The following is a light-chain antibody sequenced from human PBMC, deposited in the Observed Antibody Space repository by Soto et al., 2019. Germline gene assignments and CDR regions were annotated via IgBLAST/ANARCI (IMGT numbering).Light chain of an antibody. CDR1: SSNIGSYT. J-gene: IGLJ2*01. CDR2: SNN. V-gene: IGLV1-44*01. Sequence: QSVLTQPPSASGTPGQRVTISCSGSSSNIGSYTVSWYQQLPGTAPKLLIYSNNERPSGVPDRFSGSKSGTSASLAISGLQSEDEADYYCASWDDSLNVHVVFGGGTQLTVL. CDR3: ASWDDSLNVHVV.